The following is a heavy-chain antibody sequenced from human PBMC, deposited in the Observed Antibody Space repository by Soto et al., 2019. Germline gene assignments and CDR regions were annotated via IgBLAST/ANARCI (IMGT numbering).Heavy chain of an antibody. J-gene: IGHJ6*02. CDR1: GGSISSSSYY. CDR3: ARQAHEKFWSGYYYYYYYGMDV. Sequence: PSETLSLTCTVSGGSISSSSYYWGWIRQPPGKGLEWIGSIYYSGSTYYNPSLKSRVTISVDTSKNQFSLKLSSVTAADTAVYYCARQAHEKFWSGYYYYYYYGMDVWGQGTTVTVSS. CDR2: IYYSGST. D-gene: IGHD3-3*01. V-gene: IGHV4-39*01.